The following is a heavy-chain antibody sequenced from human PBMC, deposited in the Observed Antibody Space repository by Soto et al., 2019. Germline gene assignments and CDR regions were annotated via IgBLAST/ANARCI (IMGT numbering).Heavy chain of an antibody. D-gene: IGHD6-13*01. V-gene: IGHV1-46*01. CDR3: ARGREVSSSWDYYGMDV. Sequence: GASVKVSCKASGYPFTSYYMHWVRQAPGQGLEWMGIINPSGGSTSYAQKFQGRVTMTRDTSTSTVYMELSSLRSEDTAVYYCARGREVSSSWDYYGMDVWGQGTTVTVSS. J-gene: IGHJ6*02. CDR2: INPSGGST. CDR1: GYPFTSYY.